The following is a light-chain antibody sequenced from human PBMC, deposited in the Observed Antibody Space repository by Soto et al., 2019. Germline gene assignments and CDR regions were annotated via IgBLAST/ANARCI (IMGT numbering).Light chain of an antibody. V-gene: IGKV1-5*03. CDR1: QSLGDY. Sequence: DIQMTQSPPTLSASVGDRVTISCRASQSLGDYVAWYQQKPGKAPRLLIFRASRLETGVPSRFSGSGSGTQFTLTITSLQPDDSATYYCQQYDDYWTFGQGTRWISN. J-gene: IGKJ1*01. CDR3: QQYDDYWT. CDR2: RAS.